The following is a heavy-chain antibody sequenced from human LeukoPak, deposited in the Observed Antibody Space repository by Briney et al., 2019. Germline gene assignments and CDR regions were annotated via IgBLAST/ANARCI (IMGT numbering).Heavy chain of an antibody. D-gene: IGHD4-17*01. Sequence: SETLSLTCTVSGGSISSYYWSWIRQPAGEGLEWIGRIYTSGSTNYNPSLKSRVTMSVDTSKNQFSLKLSSVTAADTAVYYCARDVGTVTTDNWFDPWGQGTLVTVSS. V-gene: IGHV4-4*07. CDR3: ARDVGTVTTDNWFDP. CDR2: IYTSGST. J-gene: IGHJ5*02. CDR1: GGSISSYY.